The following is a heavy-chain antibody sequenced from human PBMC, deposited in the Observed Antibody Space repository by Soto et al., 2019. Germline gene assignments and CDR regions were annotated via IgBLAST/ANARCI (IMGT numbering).Heavy chain of an antibody. CDR2: ISYDGSDK. J-gene: IGHJ3*02. CDR3: ARPPVGITMRLVAFDI. Sequence: QAKLVESGGGVVQPGRSLRLSCVGSGFTFSSYAMHWVRQAPGKGLEWVAVISYDGSDKYYADSVKGRFTISRDKSKNTLYLQKNSLRTEDTAVYYCARPPVGITMRLVAFDIWGQGTMVTVSS. CDR1: GFTFSSYA. D-gene: IGHD3-22*01. V-gene: IGHV3-30-3*01.